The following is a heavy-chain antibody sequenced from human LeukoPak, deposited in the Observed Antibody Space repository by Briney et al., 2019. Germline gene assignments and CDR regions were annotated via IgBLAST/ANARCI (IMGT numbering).Heavy chain of an antibody. CDR3: ANSPRITVAPKRYSEY. CDR1: GFTFSSYW. CDR2: IKPDGSEK. V-gene: IGHV3-7*03. Sequence: PGGSLRLSCAASGFTFSSYWMSWVRQAPGKGLEWVANIKPDGSEKYYVDSVKGQFTISRDNSKNTLYLQMNSLRAEDTAVYYCANSPRITVAPKRYSEYWGQGTLVTVSS. J-gene: IGHJ4*02. D-gene: IGHD6-19*01.